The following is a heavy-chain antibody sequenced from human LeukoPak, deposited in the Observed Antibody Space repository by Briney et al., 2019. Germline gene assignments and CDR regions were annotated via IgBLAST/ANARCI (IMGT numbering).Heavy chain of an antibody. J-gene: IGHJ4*02. D-gene: IGHD2-2*01. Sequence: GGSLRLSCAASGFIFSNYAMHWVRQAPGKGLDWVAVVSHGGSSKYYADSVKGRFTISRDDSKNTLYLQMNSLRTEDTAVYFCARAAGPAAAFDYWGQGTLVTVSS. CDR1: GFIFSNYA. CDR3: ARAAGPAAAFDY. V-gene: IGHV3-30-3*01. CDR2: VSHGGSSK.